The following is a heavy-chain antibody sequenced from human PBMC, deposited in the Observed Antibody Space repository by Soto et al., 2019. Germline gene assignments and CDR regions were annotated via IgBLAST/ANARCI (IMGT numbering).Heavy chain of an antibody. V-gene: IGHV3-30*18. D-gene: IGHD1-26*01. Sequence: LRLSCAASGFTFSSYGMHWVRQAPGKGLEWVAVISYDGSNKYYADSVKGRFTISRDNSKNTLYLQMNSLRAEDTAVYYCAKLLSGSYYHAFDIWGQGTMVTVS. CDR2: ISYDGSNK. CDR1: GFTFSSYG. CDR3: AKLLSGSYYHAFDI. J-gene: IGHJ3*02.